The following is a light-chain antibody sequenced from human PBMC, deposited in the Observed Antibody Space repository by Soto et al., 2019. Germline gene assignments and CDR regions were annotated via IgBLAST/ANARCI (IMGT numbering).Light chain of an antibody. J-gene: IGKJ5*01. CDR3: QRLNSYLP. CDR1: QSISSY. V-gene: IGKV1-39*01. CDR2: AAS. Sequence: NQMTQSPSSLSASVGDRVTITCRASQSISSYLNWYQQKPGKAPKLLIYAASSLQSGVPSRFSGSGSGTDFTLTISSLQPEDFATYYCQRLNSYLPFCQGTRLEIK.